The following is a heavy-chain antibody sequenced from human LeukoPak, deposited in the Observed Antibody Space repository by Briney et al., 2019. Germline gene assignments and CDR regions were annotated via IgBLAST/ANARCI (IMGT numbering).Heavy chain of an antibody. D-gene: IGHD5-18*01. CDR1: GGSFSSYY. CDR3: EGDTHNGYVDTFDP. J-gene: IGHJ5*02. Sequence: SETLSLTCAVSGGSFSSYYWSWIRQPPGKGLEWIGEINHSGSTNYNPSLKSRVTISVDTSKNQFSLKLNSVIAADTAVYYCEGDTHNGYVDTFDPWGQGTLVTVSS. V-gene: IGHV4-34*01. CDR2: INHSGST.